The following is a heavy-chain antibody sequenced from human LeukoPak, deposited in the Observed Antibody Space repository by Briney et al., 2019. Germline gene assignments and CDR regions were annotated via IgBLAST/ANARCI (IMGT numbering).Heavy chain of an antibody. CDR2: IYYSGST. D-gene: IGHD3-3*01. Sequence: PSETLSLTCTVSGGSISSYYWSWIRQPPGKGLEWIGYIYYSGSTNYNPSLKSRVTISVDTSKNQFSLKLSSVTAADTAVYYCARDIPPDFWSGYFYGMDVWGQGTTVTVSS. CDR3: ARDIPPDFWSGYFYGMDV. V-gene: IGHV4-59*01. CDR1: GGSISSYY. J-gene: IGHJ6*02.